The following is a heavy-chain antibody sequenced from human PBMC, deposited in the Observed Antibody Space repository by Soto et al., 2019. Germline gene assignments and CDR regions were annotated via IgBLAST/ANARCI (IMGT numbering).Heavy chain of an antibody. V-gene: IGHV1-3*01. CDR1: GYTFTSYA. J-gene: IGHJ5*02. CDR3: ARAPVTLVPWFDP. CDR2: INAGNGNT. Sequence: GASVKVSCKASGYTFTSYAMHWVRQAPGQRLEWMGWINAGNGNTKYSQKFQGRVTITRDTSASTAYMELSSLRSEDTAVYYCARAPVTLVPWFDPWGQGTLVTVSS. D-gene: IGHD2-15*01.